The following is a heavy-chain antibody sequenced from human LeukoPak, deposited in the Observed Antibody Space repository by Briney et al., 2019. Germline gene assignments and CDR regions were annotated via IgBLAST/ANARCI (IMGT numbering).Heavy chain of an antibody. CDR1: GGTFSSYA. J-gene: IGHJ6*03. D-gene: IGHD6-13*01. V-gene: IGHV1-69*05. Sequence: SVKVSCTASGGTFSSYAISWVRQAPGQGLEWMGGIIPIFGTANYAQKFQGRVTITTDESTSTAYMELSSLRSEDTAVYYCALYSSSWYGGGSYYYYYYMDVWGKGTTVTVSS. CDR2: IIPIFGTA. CDR3: ALYSSSWYGGGSYYYYYYMDV.